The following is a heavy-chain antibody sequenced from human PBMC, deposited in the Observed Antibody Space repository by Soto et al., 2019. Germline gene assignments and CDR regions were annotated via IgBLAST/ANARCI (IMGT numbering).Heavy chain of an antibody. Sequence: QVQLVQSGAEVKKPGSSVKVSCQASGGSFSDYAISWVRQAPGQGLEWLGGIIPMLGIADNAQKFQGRVTITADEYPSTAYMELSSLRSEDTAVYYCARDGDYYDSSGFQRDYHYYGMDVWGQGTTVTVAS. D-gene: IGHD3-22*01. V-gene: IGHV1-69*01. J-gene: IGHJ6*02. CDR3: ARDGDYYDSSGFQRDYHYYGMDV. CDR1: GGSFSDYA. CDR2: IIPMLGIA.